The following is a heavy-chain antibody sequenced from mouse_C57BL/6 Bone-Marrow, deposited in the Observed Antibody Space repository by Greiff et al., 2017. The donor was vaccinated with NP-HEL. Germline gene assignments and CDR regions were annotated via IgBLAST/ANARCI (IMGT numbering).Heavy chain of an antibody. Sequence: QVTLKESGPGILQSSQTLSLTCSFSGFSLSTSGMGVSWIRQPSGKGLEWLAHIYWDDDKRYNPSLKSRLTISKDTSRNQVFLKITSVDTADTATYYCARNSGTGAWFAYWGQGTLVTVSA. D-gene: IGHD4-1*01. CDR2: IYWDDDK. CDR1: GFSLSTSGMG. CDR3: ARNSGTGAWFAY. V-gene: IGHV8-12*01. J-gene: IGHJ3*01.